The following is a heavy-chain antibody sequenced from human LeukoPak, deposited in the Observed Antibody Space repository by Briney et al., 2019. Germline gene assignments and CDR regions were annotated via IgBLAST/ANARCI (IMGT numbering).Heavy chain of an antibody. J-gene: IGHJ6*02. CDR2: IWYDGSNK. V-gene: IGHV3-33*01. Sequence: PGGSLRLSCAASGFTFSSYGMHWVRQAPGKGLEWVAVIWYDGSNKYYADSVKGRFTISRDNSKNTLYLQMSSLRAEDTAVYYCARVGGDALDRYYYYGMDVWGQGTTVTVSS. CDR1: GFTFSSYG. D-gene: IGHD2-21*01. CDR3: ARVGGDALDRYYYYGMDV.